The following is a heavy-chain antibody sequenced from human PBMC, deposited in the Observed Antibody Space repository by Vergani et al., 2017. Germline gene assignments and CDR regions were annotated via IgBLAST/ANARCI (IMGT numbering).Heavy chain of an antibody. CDR3: VRDQVTMLRGSDALDI. Sequence: EVQLVESGGDLVQPGRSLRLSCTASGFTFGYYAMDGFRQAPGQGLGWVGGIRSKAYGQATIYAASVKGRFTISRDDSKSIAYLQMNNLQTEDTAMYYCVRDQVTMLRGSDALDIWGQGTMVTVSS. V-gene: IGHV3-49*03. J-gene: IGHJ3*02. CDR1: GFTFGYYA. CDR2: IRSKAYGQAT. D-gene: IGHD3-10*01.